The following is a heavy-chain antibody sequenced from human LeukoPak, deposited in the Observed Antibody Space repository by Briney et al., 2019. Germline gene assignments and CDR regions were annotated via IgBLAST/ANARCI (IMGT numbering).Heavy chain of an antibody. CDR2: SGGDGGST. CDR3: AKALNYWYFDL. J-gene: IGHJ2*01. V-gene: IGHV3-23*01. Sequence: RPGGSLRLSCAASGFTFSSYDMSWVRQAPGKRLEWVSASGGDGGSTYADSVKGRFTISRDNSKNTLYLQMNSLRAEDTATYYCAKALNYWYFDLWGRGNLVTVSS. CDR1: GFTFSSYD.